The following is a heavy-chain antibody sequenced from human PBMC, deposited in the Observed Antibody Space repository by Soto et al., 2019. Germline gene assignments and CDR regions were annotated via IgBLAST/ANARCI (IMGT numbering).Heavy chain of an antibody. J-gene: IGHJ4*02. D-gene: IGHD1-1*01. CDR1: GVSVFSSASY. CDR3: ARLRGLTAFSGPWYKVEQ. CDR2: VFYTGTA. V-gene: IGHV4-39*02. Sequence: PSETLSLTCVVTGVSVFSSASYWAWMRQPPGRGLEWIGQVFYTGTAYYSPSLGSRVTMSVDSSENIFSLRLDSVTAADTALYYCARLRGLTAFSGPWYKVEQWGRGRLANVS.